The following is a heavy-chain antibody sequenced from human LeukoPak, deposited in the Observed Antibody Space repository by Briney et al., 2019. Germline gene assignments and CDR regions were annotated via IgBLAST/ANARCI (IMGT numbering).Heavy chain of an antibody. Sequence: GGSLRLSCITCGFTFGGYAMHWVRQAPGKGLEWVSRIHWNGGGIAYADSVKGRFTISRDNAKNSLYSQMDSLRPEDTAFYYCSKDLTSYCTNAVCGFHVWGQGTMVIVSS. V-gene: IGHV3-9*01. J-gene: IGHJ3*01. CDR3: SKDLTSYCTNAVCGFHV. CDR1: GFTFGGYA. CDR2: IHWNGGGI. D-gene: IGHD2-8*01.